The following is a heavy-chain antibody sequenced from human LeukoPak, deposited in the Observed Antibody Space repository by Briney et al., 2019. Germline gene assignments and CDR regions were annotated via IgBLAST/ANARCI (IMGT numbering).Heavy chain of an antibody. D-gene: IGHD6-19*01. CDR3: ARYSSGWRIFDY. Sequence: SGPALVKPTQTLTLTCTFSGFSLSTSGMCVSWIRQPPGQALEWLARIDWDDDKYYNTSLKTRLTISKDTSKNQVVLTMTNMDPVDTATYYCARYSSGWRIFDYWGQGTLVTVSS. V-gene: IGHV2-70*11. CDR1: GFSLSTSGMC. J-gene: IGHJ4*02. CDR2: IDWDDDK.